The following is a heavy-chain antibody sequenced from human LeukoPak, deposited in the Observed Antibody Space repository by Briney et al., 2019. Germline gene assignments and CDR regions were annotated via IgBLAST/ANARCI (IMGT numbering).Heavy chain of an antibody. V-gene: IGHV3-7*01. CDR1: VFTFGSYW. CDR2: IKQDGSEK. D-gene: IGHD2-2*01. J-gene: IGHJ6*03. Sequence: GGSLRLSCAASVFTFGSYWMSWVRQAPGKGLEWVANIKQDGSEKYYVDSVKGRFTISRDNAKNSLYLQMNSLRADDTAVYYCARGARYQLLPYYYYYYMDVWGKGTTVAVSS. CDR3: ARGARYQLLPYYYYYYMDV.